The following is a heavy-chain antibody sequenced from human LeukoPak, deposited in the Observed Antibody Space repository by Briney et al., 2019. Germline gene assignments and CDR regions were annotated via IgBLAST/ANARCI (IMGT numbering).Heavy chain of an antibody. CDR2: IYYSGST. J-gene: IGHJ5*02. Sequence: PSETLSLTCTVSGGSIGSGDYYWSWIRQPPGKGLEWIGYIYYSGSTYYNPSLKSRVTISVDTSKNQFSLKLSSVTAADTAVYYCARGVVVTYNWSDPWGQGTLVTVSS. CDR1: GGSIGSGDYY. V-gene: IGHV4-30-4*01. CDR3: ARGVVVTYNWSDP. D-gene: IGHD2-21*02.